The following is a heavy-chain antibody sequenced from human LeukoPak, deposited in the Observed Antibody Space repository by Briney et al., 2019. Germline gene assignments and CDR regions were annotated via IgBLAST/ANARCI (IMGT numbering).Heavy chain of an antibody. V-gene: IGHV3-33*01. CDR1: GFTFSSYG. CDR2: TWYDGSNK. CDR3: ARGGHCSTTSCSNYDGMDV. Sequence: PGGSLRLSCAASGFTFSSYGMHWVRQAPGKGLEWVAATWYDGSNKYYADSVKGRFTISRDNSKNTLYLQMNSLSAEDTAVYFCARGGHCSTTSCSNYDGMDVWGQGTTLTVSS. D-gene: IGHD2-2*01. J-gene: IGHJ6*02.